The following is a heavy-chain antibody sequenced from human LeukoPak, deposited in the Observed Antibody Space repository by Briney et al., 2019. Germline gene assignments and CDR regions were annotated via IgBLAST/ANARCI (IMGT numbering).Heavy chain of an antibody. Sequence: GGSLRLSCAASGFTFDDYAMHWVRQAPEKGLEWVSGISWNSGSIGYADSVKGRFTISRDNAKNSLYLQMNSLRAEDTALYYCAKDGAALWELERLFDYWGQGTLVTVSS. CDR2: ISWNSGSI. J-gene: IGHJ4*02. V-gene: IGHV3-9*01. D-gene: IGHD1-26*01. CDR1: GFTFDDYA. CDR3: AKDGAALWELERLFDY.